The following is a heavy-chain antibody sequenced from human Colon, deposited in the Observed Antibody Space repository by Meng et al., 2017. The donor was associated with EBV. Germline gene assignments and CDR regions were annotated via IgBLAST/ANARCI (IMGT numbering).Heavy chain of an antibody. CDR3: ASFDHIPRRNYFDY. CDR2: IHHSGSA. V-gene: IGHV4-30-4*01. CDR1: GGSMGSGNSS. D-gene: IGHD2-21*01. Sequence: MSPQESGPGLGEPSQTLSLTCTVSGGSMGSGNSSWSWIRQPPGKRLEWIGYIHHSGSAYYNPSLKSRVSISVDTSKSQFSLNLNSMTAADTAVYYCASFDHIPRRNYFDYWGQGTLVTVSS. J-gene: IGHJ4*02.